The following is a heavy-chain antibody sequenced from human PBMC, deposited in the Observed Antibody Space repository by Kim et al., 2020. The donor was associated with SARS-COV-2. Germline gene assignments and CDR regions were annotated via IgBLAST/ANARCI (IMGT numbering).Heavy chain of an antibody. Sequence: ASVKVSCKASGNSFTTYHIHWVRQAPGQGLEWLGRFNPSGATTTYAQKFQGRVTMSRDTSTSTDYMELSSLRSDDTAVYFCVRELTAGVANWFDPWGQGTLVIVSS. CDR2: FNPSGATT. V-gene: IGHV1-46*03. J-gene: IGHJ5*02. CDR1: GNSFTTYH. D-gene: IGHD3-10*01. CDR3: VRELTAGVANWFDP.